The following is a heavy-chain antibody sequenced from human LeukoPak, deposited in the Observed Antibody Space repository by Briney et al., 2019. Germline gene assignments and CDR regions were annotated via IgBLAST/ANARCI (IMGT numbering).Heavy chain of an antibody. CDR2: IYYSWST. J-gene: IGHJ6*02. V-gene: IGHV4-59*01. Sequence: SETLSLTCTVSGGSISSYYWSWIRQPTVKGLVWIGYIYYSWSTNYNPSLKSRVTISVDTSKNQFSLKLSSVTAADTAVYYCARAPPYYYGSGSPSGYYYYGMDVWGQGTTVTVSS. CDR1: GGSISSYY. D-gene: IGHD3-10*01. CDR3: ARAPPYYYGSGSPSGYYYYGMDV.